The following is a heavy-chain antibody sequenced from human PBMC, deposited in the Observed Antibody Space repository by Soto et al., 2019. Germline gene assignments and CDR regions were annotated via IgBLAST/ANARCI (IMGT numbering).Heavy chain of an antibody. J-gene: IGHJ4*02. V-gene: IGHV4-61*01. D-gene: IGHD3-10*01. Sequence: QVQLQESGPGLVKPSETLSLTCTVSGGSVSSGSYYWSWIRQPPGKGLEWLGYIYYSGSTNYNPSLTTRATISVATSKHQFSLKRRSGSAADTAVYYCPTGSPGYYGSGSYGYWGQGTLVTVSS. CDR2: IYYSGST. CDR1: GGSVSSGSYY. CDR3: PTGSPGYYGSGSYGY.